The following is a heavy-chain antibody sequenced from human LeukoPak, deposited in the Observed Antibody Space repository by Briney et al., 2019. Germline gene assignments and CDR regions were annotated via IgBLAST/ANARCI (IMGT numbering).Heavy chain of an antibody. D-gene: IGHD3-3*01. CDR3: ARDYDFWSGFSSNYFVY. V-gene: IGHV3-21*03. J-gene: IGHJ4*02. CDR2: ISSTSSLI. Sequence: GGSLRISCAASGVNISSTTIPWFRKAPGKGLERTSSISSTSSLIFYADSMMGRFIISRANAKNSLYLQMTSLRAEDTAVYYCARDYDFWSGFSSNYFVYWGQRTLWTVSS. CDR1: GVNISSTT.